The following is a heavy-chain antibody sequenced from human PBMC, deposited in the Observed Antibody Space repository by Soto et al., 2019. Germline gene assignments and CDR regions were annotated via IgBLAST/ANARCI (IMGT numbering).Heavy chain of an antibody. CDR1: GYSFTSYW. CDR3: ARRGKIAAAGTIGDY. CDR2: IDPSDSYT. Sequence: SLKISCKGSGYSFTSYWISWVRQMPGKGLEWMGRIDPSDSYTNYSPSFQGHVTISADKSISTAYLQWSSLKASDTAMYYCARRGKIAAAGTIGDYWGQGTLVTVSS. V-gene: IGHV5-10-1*01. D-gene: IGHD6-13*01. J-gene: IGHJ4*02.